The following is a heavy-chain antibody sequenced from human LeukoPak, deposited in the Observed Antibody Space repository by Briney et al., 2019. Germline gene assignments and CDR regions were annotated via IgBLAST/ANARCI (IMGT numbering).Heavy chain of an antibody. CDR1: GFTFGIYA. J-gene: IGHJ4*02. D-gene: IGHD5-12*01. V-gene: IGHV3-23*01. CDR3: AKVISGYSADDWFRGYYFDY. Sequence: GGSLRLSCAASGFTFGIYAVSWVRQAPGRGLEWVSVISGNSDSTHYADSVKGRFTISRDNSKNTLYLQMNSLRAEDTAIYYCAKVISGYSADDWFRGYYFDYWGQGTLVTASP. CDR2: ISGNSDST.